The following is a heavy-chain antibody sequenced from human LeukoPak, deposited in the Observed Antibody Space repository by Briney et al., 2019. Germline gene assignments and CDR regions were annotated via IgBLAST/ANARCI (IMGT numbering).Heavy chain of an antibody. CDR1: GGSISSSSYY. D-gene: IGHD6-13*01. CDR3: ARQNPSSWYFDY. J-gene: IGHJ4*02. V-gene: IGHV4-39*01. CDR2: TYYSGST. Sequence: SETLSLTCTVSGGSISSSSYYWGWIRQPPGKGLEWIGSTYYSGSTYYNPSLKSRVTISVDTSKNQFSLKLSSVTAADTAVYYCARQNPSSWYFDYWGQGTLVTVSS.